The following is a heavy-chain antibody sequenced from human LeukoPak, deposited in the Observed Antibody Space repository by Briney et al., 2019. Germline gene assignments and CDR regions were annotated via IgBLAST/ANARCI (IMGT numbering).Heavy chain of an antibody. CDR1: GGSFSGYY. Sequence: SETLSLTCAVYGGSFSGYYWSWIRQPPGKGLEWIGEINHGGSTNYNPSLKSRVTISVDTSKNQFSLKLSSVTAADTAVYYCARRKLYYYDSSGYFDYWGQGTLVTVSS. CDR2: INHGGST. J-gene: IGHJ4*02. D-gene: IGHD3-22*01. V-gene: IGHV4-34*01. CDR3: ARRKLYYYDSSGYFDY.